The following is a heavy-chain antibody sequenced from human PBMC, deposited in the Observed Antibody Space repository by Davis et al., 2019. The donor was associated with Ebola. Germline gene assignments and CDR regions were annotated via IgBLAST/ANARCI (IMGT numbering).Heavy chain of an antibody. D-gene: IGHD6-6*01. CDR1: GYTFTGYY. CDR3: ARGGLYSSSSFYYYYGMDV. Sequence: ASVKVSCKASGYTFTGYYMHWVRQAPGQGLEWMGWINPNSGGTNYAQKFQGWVTMTRDASISTAYMELSRLRSDDTAVYYCARGGLYSSSSFYYYYGMDVWGQGTTVTVSS. J-gene: IGHJ6*02. V-gene: IGHV1-2*04. CDR2: INPNSGGT.